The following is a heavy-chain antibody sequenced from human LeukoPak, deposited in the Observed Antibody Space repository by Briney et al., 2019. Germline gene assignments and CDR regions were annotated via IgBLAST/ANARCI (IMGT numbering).Heavy chain of an antibody. D-gene: IGHD7-27*01. CDR1: GYTFTVYY. CDR3: ASPGDRGMGYWYFDL. V-gene: IGHV1-2*02. J-gene: IGHJ2*01. Sequence: ASVKVSSKAFGYTFTVYYMHWVRQAPGQGLEWMGWINPNRGGKNYTQKFQDRVTMTRDTSISTASMELSRLTSDDTAVYYCASPGDRGMGYWYFDLWGRGTLVTVSS. CDR2: INPNRGGK.